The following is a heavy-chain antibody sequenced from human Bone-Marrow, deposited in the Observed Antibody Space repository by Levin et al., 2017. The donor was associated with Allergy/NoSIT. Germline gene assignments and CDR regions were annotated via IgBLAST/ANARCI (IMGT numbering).Heavy chain of an antibody. CDR3: ARDRRLMVRGVIITPYYYYGMDV. V-gene: IGHV4-4*07. CDR2: IYTSGST. CDR1: GGSISSYY. Sequence: GSLRLSCTVSGGSISSYYWSWIRQPAGKGLEWIGRIYTSGSTNYNPSLKSRVTMSVDTSKNQFSLKLSSVTAADTAVYYCARDRRLMVRGVIITPYYYYGMDVWGQGTTVTVSS. D-gene: IGHD3-10*01. J-gene: IGHJ6*02.